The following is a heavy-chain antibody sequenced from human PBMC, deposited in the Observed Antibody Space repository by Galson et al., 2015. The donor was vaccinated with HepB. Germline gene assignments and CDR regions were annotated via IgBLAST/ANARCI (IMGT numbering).Heavy chain of an antibody. J-gene: IGHJ4*02. CDR1: GYSFTSYW. CDR3: ARHASIAARRQDYFDY. CDR2: IDPSDSYT. D-gene: IGHD6-6*01. V-gene: IGHV5-10-1*01. Sequence: QSGAEVKKPGESLRISCKGSGYSFTSYWISWVRQMPGKGLEWMGRIDPSDSYTNYSPSFQGHVTISADKSISTAYLQWSSLKASDTAMYYCARHASIAARRQDYFDYWGQGTLVTVSS.